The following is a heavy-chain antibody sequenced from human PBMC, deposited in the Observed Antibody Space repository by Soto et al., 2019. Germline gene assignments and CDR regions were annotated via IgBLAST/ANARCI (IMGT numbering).Heavy chain of an antibody. V-gene: IGHV4-59*01. CDR1: GDSISSYY. D-gene: IGHD2-15*01. Sequence: SETLSLTCTVSGDSISSYYWTWIRQPPGKGLEYIGYIYYSGRTYYNPSLKSRVTISVDTSKNQFSLKLSSVTAADTAVYYCARGHLGITTTGTWYDFDYWGQGTLVTAPQ. CDR3: ARGHLGITTTGTWYDFDY. CDR2: IYYSGRT. J-gene: IGHJ4*02.